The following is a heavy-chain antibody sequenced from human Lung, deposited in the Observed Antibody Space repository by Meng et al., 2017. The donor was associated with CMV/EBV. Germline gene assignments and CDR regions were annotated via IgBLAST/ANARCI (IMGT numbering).Heavy chain of an antibody. J-gene: IGHJ3*02. CDR3: GRDGRYCTNGVCSYDAFDI. CDR1: GYPIISGYY. Sequence: SDPXSLXXTVSGYPIISGYYWGWIRQPPGKGLEWIGSIYHSGSNYYNPSLKSRVTISVDTSKNQFTLKLTSVTAADTAVYYCGRDGRYCTNGVCSYDAFDIWGQGTXVTVSS. D-gene: IGHD2-8*01. CDR2: IYHSGSN. V-gene: IGHV4-38-2*02.